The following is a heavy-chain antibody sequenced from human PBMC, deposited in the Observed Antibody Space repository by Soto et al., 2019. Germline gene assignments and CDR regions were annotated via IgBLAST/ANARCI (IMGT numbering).Heavy chain of an antibody. D-gene: IGHD6-6*01. J-gene: IGHJ5*02. Sequence: QVQLQESGPGLVKPSQTLSLTCTVSGGSISSGGYYWSWIRQHPGKGLEWIGYIYYSGSTYYNPSLKSRATLSVDTSKNQYSLKLSSVTPAATSVHYCARNRNIAARPSFRFDPWGQGTLVTVSS. CDR2: IYYSGST. CDR3: ARNRNIAARPSFRFDP. CDR1: GGSISSGGYY. V-gene: IGHV4-31*03.